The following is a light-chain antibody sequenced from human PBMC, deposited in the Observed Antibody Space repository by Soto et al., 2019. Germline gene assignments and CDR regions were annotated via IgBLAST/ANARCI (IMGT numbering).Light chain of an antibody. CDR2: DVT. J-gene: IGLJ1*01. CDR1: NSDVGTYNY. Sequence: QSVLTQPRSVSGSPGQSVTISCTGTNSDVGTYNYVSWYQQHPGKAPKLMIYDVTKRPSGVPDRFSGSKSGNTASLTISGLQAEDEADYYCCSYVGRYIYVFGTGTKVTVL. CDR3: CSYVGRYIYV. V-gene: IGLV2-11*01.